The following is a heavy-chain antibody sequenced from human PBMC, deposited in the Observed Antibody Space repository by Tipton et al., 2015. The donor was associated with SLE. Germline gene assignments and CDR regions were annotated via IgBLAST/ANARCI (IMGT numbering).Heavy chain of an antibody. D-gene: IGHD3-10*01. Sequence: SLRLSCAASGFTFSSYAMSWVRQAPGKGLEWVSAISGSGGSTYYADSVKGRFTISRDNSKNTLYLQMNSLRAEDTAVYYCAKEATMVQGPYWYFDLWGRGTLVTVSS. CDR1: GFTFSSYA. CDR2: ISGSGGST. CDR3: AKEATMVQGPYWYFDL. V-gene: IGHV3-23*01. J-gene: IGHJ2*01.